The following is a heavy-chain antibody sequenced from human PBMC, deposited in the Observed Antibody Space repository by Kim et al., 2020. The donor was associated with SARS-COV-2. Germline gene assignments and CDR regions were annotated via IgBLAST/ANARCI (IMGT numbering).Heavy chain of an antibody. Sequence: GGSLRLSCAASGFTFSSYAMSWVRQAPGKGLEWVSAISGSGGSTYYADSVKGRFTISRDNSKNTLYLQMNSLRAEDTAVYYCAKDYTPVSMIVGSFDYWGQGTLVTVSS. D-gene: IGHD3-22*01. V-gene: IGHV3-23*01. CDR3: AKDYTPVSMIVGSFDY. J-gene: IGHJ4*02. CDR2: ISGSGGST. CDR1: GFTFSSYA.